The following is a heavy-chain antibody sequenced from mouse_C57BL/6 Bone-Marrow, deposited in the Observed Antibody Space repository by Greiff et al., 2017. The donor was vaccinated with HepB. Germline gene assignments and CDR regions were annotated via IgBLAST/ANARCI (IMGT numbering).Heavy chain of an antibody. J-gene: IGHJ1*03. Sequence: QVQLQQSGAELVRPGASVKLSCKASGYTFTDYYINWVKQRPGQGLEWIARIYPGSGNTYYNEKFKGKATLTAEKSSSTAYMQLSSLTSEDSAVYFCAGGSSYFYWYVDVWGTGTTVTVSA. CDR2: IYPGSGNT. CDR1: GYTFTDYY. V-gene: IGHV1-76*01. D-gene: IGHD1-1*01. CDR3: AGGSSYFYWYVDV.